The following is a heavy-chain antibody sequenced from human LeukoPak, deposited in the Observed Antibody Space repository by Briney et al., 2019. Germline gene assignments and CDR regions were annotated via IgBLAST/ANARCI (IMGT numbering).Heavy chain of an antibody. J-gene: IGHJ4*02. CDR1: GYTFTGYY. V-gene: IGHV1-2*02. CDR3: ARVNGGNLPFDY. D-gene: IGHD4-23*01. Sequence: ASVKVSCKASGYTFTGYYIHWVRQAPGQGLEWTGWINPNSGDTNYAQRFQGRVTMTRDTSISTAYMELSSLTSDDTAVYYCARVNGGNLPFDYWGQGTLVTVSS. CDR2: INPNSGDT.